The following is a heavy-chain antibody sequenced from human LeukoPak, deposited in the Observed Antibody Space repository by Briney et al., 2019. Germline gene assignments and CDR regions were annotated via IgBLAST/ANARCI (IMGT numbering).Heavy chain of an antibody. Sequence: GGSLRLSCAASGFTFSNYWMHWVRQAPGKGLVWVSHINSDESSTFYADSVRGRFAISRDNAKNTLYLQMNSLRAEDTAVYYCTRERGVYYGSGSYYDYWGQGTLVTVSS. J-gene: IGHJ4*02. CDR1: GFTFSNYW. V-gene: IGHV3-74*01. CDR2: INSDESST. D-gene: IGHD3-10*01. CDR3: TRERGVYYGSGSYYDY.